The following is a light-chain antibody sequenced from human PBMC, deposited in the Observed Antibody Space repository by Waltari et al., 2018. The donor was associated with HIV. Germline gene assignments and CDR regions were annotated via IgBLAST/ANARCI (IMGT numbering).Light chain of an antibody. V-gene: IGLV1-44*01. J-gene: IGLJ3*02. CDR2: SSN. Sequence: QSVLTQPPSASGTPGQRVTISCSGRRSNIGSNIVNWYQQLPGTAPKLLIYSSNQRPSGVPDRFSGSKSGTSASLAISGLQSEDEADYYCATWDDSLNGWVFGGGTKLTVL. CDR1: RSNIGSNI. CDR3: ATWDDSLNGWV.